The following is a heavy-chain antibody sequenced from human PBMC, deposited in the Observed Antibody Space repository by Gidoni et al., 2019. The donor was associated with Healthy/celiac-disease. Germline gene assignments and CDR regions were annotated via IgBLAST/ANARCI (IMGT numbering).Heavy chain of an antibody. CDR3: ARARSGGDYDY. V-gene: IGHV4-34*01. CDR1: GGSFSGYY. Sequence: QVQLQQWGARLLKPSETLSLTCAGYGGSFSGYYWSWIRQPPGKGLEWIGEINHSGSTNYNPSLKSRVTISVDTSKNQFSLKLSSVTAADTAVYYCARARSGGDYDYWGQGTLVTVSS. CDR2: INHSGST. J-gene: IGHJ4*02. D-gene: IGHD4-17*01.